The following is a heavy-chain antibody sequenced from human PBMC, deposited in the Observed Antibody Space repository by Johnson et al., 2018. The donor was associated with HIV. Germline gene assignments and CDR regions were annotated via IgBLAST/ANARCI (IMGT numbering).Heavy chain of an antibody. CDR2: IKQYGSEN. D-gene: IGHD3-10*01. CDR1: GFTFSSYW. V-gene: IGHV3-7*01. CDR3: ARERHYYGSVRPRERQGDAFDI. Sequence: VQLVESGGGLVQPGGSLRLSCAASGFTFSSYWMSWVRQAPGKGLQWLANIKQYGSENYYVDSVKVRFTISSDNSTNTLYLQMNSLRAEDTAVYYCARERHYYGSVRPRERQGDAFDIWGQGTMVTVAS. J-gene: IGHJ3*02.